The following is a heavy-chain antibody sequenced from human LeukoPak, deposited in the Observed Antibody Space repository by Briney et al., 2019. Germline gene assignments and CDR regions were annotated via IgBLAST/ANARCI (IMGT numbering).Heavy chain of an antibody. CDR1: GFTFSNYA. CDR3: AKRRTTVITMDYFDY. CDR2: ISGGTGTP. J-gene: IGHJ4*02. D-gene: IGHD4-17*01. V-gene: IGHV3-23*01. Sequence: GGSLRLSCAASGFTFSNYAMSWVRQAPGKGLEWVAGISGGTGTPFYADSVKGRFTISRDNSKNTLYLQMSSLRGEDTAVYFCAKRRTTVITMDYFDYWGQGTLVTVSS.